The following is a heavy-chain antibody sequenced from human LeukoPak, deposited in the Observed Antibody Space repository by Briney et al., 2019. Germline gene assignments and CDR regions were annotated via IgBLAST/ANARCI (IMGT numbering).Heavy chain of an antibody. V-gene: IGHV5-51*01. J-gene: IGHJ6*02. D-gene: IGHD6-19*01. Sequence: RGESLKISCKGSGYSFTSYWIGWVRQMPGKGLEWMGIIYPGDSDTRYSPSFRGQVTISADKSISTAYLQWSSLKASDTAMYYCARQGRVAVADAPYGMDVWGQGTTVTVSS. CDR1: GYSFTSYW. CDR2: IYPGDSDT. CDR3: ARQGRVAVADAPYGMDV.